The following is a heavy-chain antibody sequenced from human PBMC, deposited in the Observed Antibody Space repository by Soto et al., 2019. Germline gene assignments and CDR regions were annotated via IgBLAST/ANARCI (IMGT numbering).Heavy chain of an antibody. D-gene: IGHD4-17*01. CDR3: ARVVTTMTNYDAFDI. J-gene: IGHJ3*02. CDR2: IIPIFGPT. V-gene: IGHV1-69*12. CDR1: GGIFSNYA. Sequence: QVQLVQSGAEVKKPGSSVKVSCKASGGIFSNYAISWVRQAPGQGLEWMGGIIPIFGPTIYAQKFQGRVTITADESTSTAYMELSRLRSEDTAVYYCARVVTTMTNYDAFDIWGQGTMVTVSS.